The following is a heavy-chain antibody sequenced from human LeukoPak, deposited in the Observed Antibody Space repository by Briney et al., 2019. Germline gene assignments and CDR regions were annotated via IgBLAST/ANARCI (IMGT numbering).Heavy chain of an antibody. V-gene: IGHV3-9*01. D-gene: IGHD6-6*01. CDR3: ASIAAPLGFDY. J-gene: IGHJ4*02. CDR1: GFNFDEYA. Sequence: GGSLRLSCAASGFNFDEYAMHWVRQAPGKGLEWVSGISWNSGNIGYADSVKGRFTISRDNAKNFLYLQMNRLRVEDTALYYCASIAAPLGFDYWGQGTLVTVSS. CDR2: ISWNSGNI.